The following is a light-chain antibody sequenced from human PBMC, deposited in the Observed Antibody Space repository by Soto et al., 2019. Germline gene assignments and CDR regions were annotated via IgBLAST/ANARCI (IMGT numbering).Light chain of an antibody. CDR2: EVS. Sequence: QSALTQPASVSGSPGQAITISGTGTSSDVGGYNYVSWYQQHPGKAPKLMIYEVSNRPSGVSNRFSGSKSGNTASLTISGLQAEEEADYYCYSYTRTTSPYGFGTGTKVTVL. CDR1: SSDVGGYNY. V-gene: IGLV2-14*01. J-gene: IGLJ1*01. CDR3: YSYTRTTSPYG.